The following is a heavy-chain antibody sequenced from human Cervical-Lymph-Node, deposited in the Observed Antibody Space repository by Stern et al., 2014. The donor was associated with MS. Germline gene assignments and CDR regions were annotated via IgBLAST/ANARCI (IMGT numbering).Heavy chain of an antibody. J-gene: IGHJ6*02. CDR3: ARDSDILFAMDV. CDR2: IIPIFGTA. Sequence: QVQLVESGAEVKKPGSSVKVSCKASGGIFSNSAFSWVRQAPGQGLEWIVGIIPIFGTANYAQNFQGRVTITADESTSTAYMELSSLRSDDTAVYYCARDSDILFAMDVWGQGTTVTVSS. CDR1: GGIFSNSA. V-gene: IGHV1-69*01. D-gene: IGHD2-15*01.